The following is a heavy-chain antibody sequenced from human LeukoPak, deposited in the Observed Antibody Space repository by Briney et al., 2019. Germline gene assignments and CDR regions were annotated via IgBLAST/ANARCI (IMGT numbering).Heavy chain of an antibody. CDR1: GFTFSSYS. Sequence: GGSLRLSCAASGFTFSSYSMNWVRQAPGKGLEWVSYISSSSSTIYYADSVKGRFTISRDNAKNSLYLQMNTLRAEDTAVYYCAREDSGTYCDFWGQGTLVTVSS. J-gene: IGHJ4*02. CDR2: ISSSSSTI. V-gene: IGHV3-48*04. D-gene: IGHD3-22*01. CDR3: AREDSGTYCDF.